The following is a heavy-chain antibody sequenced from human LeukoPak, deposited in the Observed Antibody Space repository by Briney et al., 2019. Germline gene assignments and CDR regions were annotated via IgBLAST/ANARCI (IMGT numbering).Heavy chain of an antibody. V-gene: IGHV3-7*01. CDR1: GFTFSSYW. Sequence: GGSLRLSCAASGFTFSSYWMSWVRQAPGKGLEWVANIKQDGSEKYYVDSVKGRFTISRDNAKNSLYLQMNSLRAEDTAVYYCARGTYDYAEYFQHWGQGTLVTVSS. CDR2: IKQDGSEK. CDR3: ARGTYDYAEYFQH. J-gene: IGHJ1*01. D-gene: IGHD3-16*01.